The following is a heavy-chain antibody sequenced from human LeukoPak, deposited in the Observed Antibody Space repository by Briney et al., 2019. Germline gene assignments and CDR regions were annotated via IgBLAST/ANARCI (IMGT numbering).Heavy chain of an antibody. J-gene: IGHJ4*02. CDR2: IIPIFVTA. D-gene: IGHD2-2*01. CDR1: GGTFSSYA. V-gene: IGHV1-69*13. CDR3: ASQNPIVVVPAAKGYFFDY. Sequence: GASVKVSCKASGGTFSSYAISWVRQATGQGLEWMGGIIPIFVTANYAQKFQGRVTITADESTSTAYMELSSLRSEDTAVYYCASQNPIVVVPAAKGYFFDYWGQGTLVTVSS.